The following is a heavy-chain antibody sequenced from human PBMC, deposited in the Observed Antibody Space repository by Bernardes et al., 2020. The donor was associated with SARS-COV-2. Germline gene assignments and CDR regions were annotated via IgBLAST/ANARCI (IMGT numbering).Heavy chain of an antibody. D-gene: IGHD1-26*01. CDR3: ATSTF. CDR1: GGSISGSSNY. V-gene: IGHV4-39*01. CDR2: IYYSGST. J-gene: IGHJ4*02. Sequence: SETLSLTCTVSGGSISGSSNYWGWVRQPPGQGLEWIGTIYYSGSTYYNSSLKTRVTISVDTSKNQFSLKLTSVTATETAVYYCATSTFWGQGALVTVSS.